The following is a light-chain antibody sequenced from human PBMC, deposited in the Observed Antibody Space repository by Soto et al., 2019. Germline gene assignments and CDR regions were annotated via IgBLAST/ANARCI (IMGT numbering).Light chain of an antibody. Sequence: DVQMTQSPSSLSASVGDTVTITCRAGQTFNNYLNWYQHKPGKAPKLLIYAASSLQSGVPSRFTASASGTDFTLTISNLQPEDFATYYCQQSYLSLQSFGQGTKLQI. J-gene: IGKJ2*03. V-gene: IGKV1-39*01. CDR3: QQSYLSLQS. CDR2: AAS. CDR1: QTFNNY.